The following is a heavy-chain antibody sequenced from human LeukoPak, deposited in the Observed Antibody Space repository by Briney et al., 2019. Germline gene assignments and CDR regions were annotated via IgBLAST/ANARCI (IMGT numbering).Heavy chain of an antibody. CDR3: ARPAETYYDYAYFDY. V-gene: IGHV1-46*01. D-gene: IGHD3-16*01. CDR2: INPSGGST. CDR1: GYTFTSYY. J-gene: IGHJ4*02. Sequence: GASVKVSCKASGYTFTSYYMHWVRQAPGQGLEWMGMINPSGGSTRNEQKFQGRVTMTTNTSTSTAYMELSRLRSDDTAVYYCARPAETYYDYAYFDYWGQGTLVTVSS.